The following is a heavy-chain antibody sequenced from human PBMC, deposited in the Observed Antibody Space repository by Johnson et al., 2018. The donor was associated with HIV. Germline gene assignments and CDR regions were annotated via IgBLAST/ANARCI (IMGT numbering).Heavy chain of an antibody. Sequence: VTLVESGGGLVEPGGSLRLSCGASGFSVSNTYMNWVRQAPGKGLEWVSVIYSGGSTYYADSVRGRFTISRDNSKNALYLQMSSLRVEDTAMYYCARDGESQQLPLGDAFDVWGQGTMVTVSS. J-gene: IGHJ3*01. CDR1: GFSVSNTY. D-gene: IGHD6-13*01. CDR3: ARDGESQQLPLGDAFDV. CDR2: IYSGGST. V-gene: IGHV3-66*01.